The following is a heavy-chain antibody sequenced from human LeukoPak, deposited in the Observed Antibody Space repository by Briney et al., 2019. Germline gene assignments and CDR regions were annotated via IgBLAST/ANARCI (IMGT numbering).Heavy chain of an antibody. J-gene: IGHJ5*01. D-gene: IGHD3-22*01. V-gene: IGHV4-34*01. CDR1: GGSFSGYY. CDR3: ARDRYYYDSSGTRWFDS. Sequence: SETLSLTCAVYGGSFSGYYWSWIRQPPGKGLEWIGEINHSGSTNYNPPLKSRVTISVDTSKNQFSLKLSSVTAADTAVYYCARDRYYYDSSGTRWFDSWGQGTLVTVSS. CDR2: INHSGST.